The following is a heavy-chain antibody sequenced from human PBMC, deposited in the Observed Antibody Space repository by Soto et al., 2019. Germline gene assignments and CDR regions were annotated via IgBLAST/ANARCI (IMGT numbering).Heavy chain of an antibody. Sequence: PSQTLSLTCAISGDSVSSNTAAWNWIRQTPSRGLEWLGRTYYRSKWHYDYAVSVKSRIIINPDTSKNQFSLQLNSVTPEDTAVYYCVRQSSNDREYFGLDVWGQGSTVTSP. D-gene: IGHD3-9*01. CDR1: GDSVSSNTAA. CDR2: TYYRSKWHY. CDR3: VRQSSNDREYFGLDV. J-gene: IGHJ6*02. V-gene: IGHV6-1*01.